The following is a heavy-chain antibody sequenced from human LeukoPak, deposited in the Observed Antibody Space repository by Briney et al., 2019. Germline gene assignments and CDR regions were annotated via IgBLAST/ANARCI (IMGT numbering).Heavy chain of an antibody. CDR1: GYTFTSYG. D-gene: IGHD3-10*01. J-gene: IGHJ4*02. CDR3: ARAPQGYYGSGSYYAYFDY. CDR2: ISAYNGNT. Sequence: ASVKVSCKASGYTFTSYGISWVRQAPGQGLEWMGWISAYNGNTNYAQKLQGRDTMTTDTSTSTAYMELRSLRSDDTAVYYCARAPQGYYGSGSYYAYFDYWGQGTLVTVSS. V-gene: IGHV1-18*01.